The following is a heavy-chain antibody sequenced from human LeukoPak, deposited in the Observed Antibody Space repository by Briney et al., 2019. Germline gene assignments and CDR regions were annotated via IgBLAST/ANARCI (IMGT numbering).Heavy chain of an antibody. J-gene: IGHJ4*02. Sequence: GGSLRLSCAASGFTFSSYWMHWVRQAPGAGLVWVSRISTDGTSTSYAESVKGRFTVSRDNAKNTLYLQMNSLRAEDTAAYYCAGCGGDCYSPDSWGQGALVTVSS. D-gene: IGHD2-21*01. CDR1: GFTFSSYW. CDR2: ISTDGTST. CDR3: AGCGGDCYSPDS. V-gene: IGHV3-74*01.